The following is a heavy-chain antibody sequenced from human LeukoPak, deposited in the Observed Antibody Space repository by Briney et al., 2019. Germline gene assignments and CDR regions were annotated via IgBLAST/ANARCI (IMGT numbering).Heavy chain of an antibody. CDR3: ARERGIAAAGLDY. D-gene: IGHD6-13*01. J-gene: IGHJ4*02. CDR1: GFTFSSYA. CDR2: ISYDGSNK. V-gene: IGHV3-30-3*01. Sequence: GGSLRLSCAASGFTFSSYAMHWVRQAPGKGLEWVAVISYDGSNKYYADSVKGRFTISRDNSKNTLYLQMNSLRAEDTAVYYCARERGIAAAGLDYWGQGALVTVSS.